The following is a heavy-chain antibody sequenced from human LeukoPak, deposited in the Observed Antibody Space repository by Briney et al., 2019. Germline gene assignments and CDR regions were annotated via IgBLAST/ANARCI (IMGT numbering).Heavy chain of an antibody. J-gene: IGHJ4*02. CDR1: GFTFSSYE. CDR2: ISSSGSTR. V-gene: IGHV3-48*03. Sequence: GGSLRLSCAASGFTFSSYEMNWVRQAPGKGLEWVSYISSSGSTRNYADSVKGRFTVSRDNAKNSLYLQMSSLRAEDTAFYYCARQVGPLDYWAQGTLVTVSS. D-gene: IGHD1-26*01. CDR3: ARQVGPLDY.